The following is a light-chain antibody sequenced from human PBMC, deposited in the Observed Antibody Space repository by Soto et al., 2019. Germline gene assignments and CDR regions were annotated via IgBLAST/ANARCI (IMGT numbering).Light chain of an antibody. Sequence: QSALTQPPSASGSPGQSVTISCTGTSSDVGNYDYVSWYQQHPGKAPKLMIYAVTKRPSGVPDRFSGSKSGNTASLTVSGLQAEDEADYSCSSYAGSNNYHVFGTGTKLTVL. CDR1: SSDVGNYDY. V-gene: IGLV2-8*01. CDR3: SSYAGSNNYHV. CDR2: AVT. J-gene: IGLJ1*01.